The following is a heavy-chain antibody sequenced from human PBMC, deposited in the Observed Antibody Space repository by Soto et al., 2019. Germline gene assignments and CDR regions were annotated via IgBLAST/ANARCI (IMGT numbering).Heavy chain of an antibody. D-gene: IGHD6-19*01. V-gene: IGHV3-73*02. Sequence: EVQLVESGGGLVQPGGSLKLSCAASGFTLSGSGMHWVRQASGKGLEWVGRIRSKANSYATAYAAPVKGRFTISRDDSKNTAYLQMNSLKTEDTAVYYCTSKGIAVAGLGRSGYGLGVWGQGTTVTVSS. CDR1: GFTLSGSG. CDR3: TSKGIAVAGLGRSGYGLGV. J-gene: IGHJ6*02. CDR2: IRSKANSYAT.